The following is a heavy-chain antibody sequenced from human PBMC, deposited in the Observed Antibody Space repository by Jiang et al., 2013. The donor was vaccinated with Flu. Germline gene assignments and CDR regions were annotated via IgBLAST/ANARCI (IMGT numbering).Heavy chain of an antibody. CDR3: ARGYCSSTSCYEVGD. CDR1: GGTFSSYT. V-gene: IGHV1-69*02. D-gene: IGHD2-2*01. CDR2: IIPILGIA. Sequence: GAEVKKPGSSVKVSCKASGGTFSSYTISWVRQAPGQGLEWMGRIIPILGIANYAQKFQGRVTITADKSTSTAYMELSSLRSEDTAVYYCARGYCSSTSCYEVGDWGQGTLVTVSS. J-gene: IGHJ4*02.